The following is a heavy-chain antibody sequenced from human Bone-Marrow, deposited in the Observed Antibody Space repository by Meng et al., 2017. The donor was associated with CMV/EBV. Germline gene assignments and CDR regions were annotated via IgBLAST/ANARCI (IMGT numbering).Heavy chain of an antibody. V-gene: IGHV3-30*02. CDR2: IRYDGSNK. CDR3: AKDIGSSYYYYYGMDV. D-gene: IGHD6-6*01. CDR1: GFTFSSYG. Sequence: GESLKISCAASGFTFSSYGMHWVRQAPGKGLEWVAFIRYDGSNKYYADSVKGRFTISRDNSKNTLYLQMNSLRAEDTAVYYCAKDIGSSYYYYYGMDVWGQGTTGTVSS. J-gene: IGHJ6*02.